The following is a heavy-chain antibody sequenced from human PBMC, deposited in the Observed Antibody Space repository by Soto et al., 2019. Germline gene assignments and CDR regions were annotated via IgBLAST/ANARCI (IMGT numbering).Heavy chain of an antibody. J-gene: IGHJ4*02. V-gene: IGHV2-5*02. CDR1: GFSLSTSGVG. Sequence: QITLKESGPTLVKPTQTLTLTCTFSGFSLSTSGVGVGWIRQPPGKALEWLALIYWDDDKRYSPSLKSRLTIPKDTSKNQVVLTMTNMDPVDTATYYCALQRGGYEGRYYFDYWGQGTLVTVSS. CDR2: IYWDDDK. CDR3: ALQRGGYEGRYYFDY. D-gene: IGHD5-12*01.